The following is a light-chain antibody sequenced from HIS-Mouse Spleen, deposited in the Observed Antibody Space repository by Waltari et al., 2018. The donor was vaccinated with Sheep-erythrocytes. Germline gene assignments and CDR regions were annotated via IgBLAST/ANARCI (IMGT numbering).Light chain of an antibody. J-gene: IGLJ2*01. V-gene: IGLV2-11*01. CDR1: SSDVGGYND. Sequence: QSALTQPRSVSGSPGQSVTISCTGTSSDVGGYNDVSWYQQHPGKAPKLMIYDVSKRPSGVPDRFSGSKSGNTASLTVSGLQAEDEADYYCSSYAGSNIVVFGGGTKLTVL. CDR3: SSYAGSNIVV. CDR2: DVS.